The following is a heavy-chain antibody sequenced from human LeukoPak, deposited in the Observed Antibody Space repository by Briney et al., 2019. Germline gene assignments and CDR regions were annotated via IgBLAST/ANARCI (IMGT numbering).Heavy chain of an antibody. CDR2: IGGVGDRT. CDR1: GFTFNPYA. J-gene: IGHJ4*02. Sequence: PGGSLRLSCAASGFTFNPYAMSWVRQAPGKGLEWVAGIGGVGDRTYYADSVKGRFTTSRDNSKDTLFLQMNSLKADDTAVYYCAKASRQAAVASPLDYWGQGSLVTVSS. D-gene: IGHD6-19*01. V-gene: IGHV3-23*01. CDR3: AKASRQAAVASPLDY.